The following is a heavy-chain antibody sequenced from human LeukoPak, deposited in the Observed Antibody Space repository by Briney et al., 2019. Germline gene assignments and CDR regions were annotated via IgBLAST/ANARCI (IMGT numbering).Heavy chain of an antibody. CDR2: IRYDGSNK. Sequence: GGSLTLSCATAGFSFYRYSLIWVRQAPGKGLEWVAFIRYDGSNKYYTDSVKGRLTISRDNSKNTLYLQMNSLRAEDTAVYYCAKDVGSSWGTVDYYYYMDVWGKGTTVTVSS. D-gene: IGHD6-13*01. J-gene: IGHJ6*03. CDR3: AKDVGSSWGTVDYYYYMDV. CDR1: GFSFYRYS. V-gene: IGHV3-30*02.